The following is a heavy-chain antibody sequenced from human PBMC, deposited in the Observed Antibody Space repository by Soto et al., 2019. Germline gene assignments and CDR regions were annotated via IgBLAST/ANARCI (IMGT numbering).Heavy chain of an antibody. CDR1: GFTFSSYA. Sequence: GGSLRLSCAASGFTFSSYAMSWVRQAPGKGLEWVSAISGSGGSTYYADSVKGRFTISRDNSKNTLYLQMNSLRAEDTAVYYCAKSSFWSGYYGVYFDYWGQGTLVTVSS. J-gene: IGHJ4*02. CDR3: AKSSFWSGYYGVYFDY. V-gene: IGHV3-23*01. CDR2: ISGSGGST. D-gene: IGHD3-3*01.